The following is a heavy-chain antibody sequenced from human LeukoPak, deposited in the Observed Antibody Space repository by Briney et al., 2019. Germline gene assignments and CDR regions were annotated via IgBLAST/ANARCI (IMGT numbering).Heavy chain of an antibody. Sequence: SSETLSLTCAVYGGSLSGYYWSWIRQPPGKGLEWIGEINHSGSTNYNPSLKSRVTISVDTSKNQFSLKLSSVTAADTAVYYCARLLMSGITFGGVIAPEDYWGQGTLVTVSS. CDR2: INHSGST. D-gene: IGHD3-16*02. V-gene: IGHV4-34*01. CDR3: ARLLMSGITFGGVIAPEDY. CDR1: GGSLSGYY. J-gene: IGHJ4*02.